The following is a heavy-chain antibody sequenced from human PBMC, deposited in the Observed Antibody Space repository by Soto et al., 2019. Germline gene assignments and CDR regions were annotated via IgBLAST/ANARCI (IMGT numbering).Heavy chain of an antibody. CDR3: SNSPPAGAEYFDY. V-gene: IGHV3-30*18. CDR1: GFTFSSSG. CDR2: TSFDGSSG. J-gene: IGHJ4*02. Sequence: QVQLVESGGGVVQPGRSLRLSCAASGFTFSSSGMHWVRQAPGKGLEWVAVTSFDGSSGYYADSVRGRFTISRDNSNNTLYLQMNSMRAEDTAVYYGSNSPPAGAEYFDYWGQGTLVTVSS. D-gene: IGHD6-19*01.